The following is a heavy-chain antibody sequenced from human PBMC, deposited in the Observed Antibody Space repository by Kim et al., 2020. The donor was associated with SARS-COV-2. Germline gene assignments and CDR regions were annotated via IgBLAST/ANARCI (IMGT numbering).Heavy chain of an antibody. CDR3: ASARGIAAAEVDYFDS. J-gene: IGHJ4*02. V-gene: IGHV3-49*03. CDR2: IRTKAYGGTT. D-gene: IGHD6-13*01. CDR1: GFTFGDYV. Sequence: GGSLRLSCRASGFTFGDYVMSWFRQAPGKGLEWVSLIRTKAYGGTTEYAASVKGRFTISRDDSKIIVYLQINSLKTEDTAVYYCASARGIAAAEVDYFDSWGQGALVTVSS.